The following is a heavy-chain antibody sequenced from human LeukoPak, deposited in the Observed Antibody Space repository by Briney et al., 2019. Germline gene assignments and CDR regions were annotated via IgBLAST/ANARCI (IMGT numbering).Heavy chain of an antibody. J-gene: IGHJ4*02. CDR2: ICYSGST. D-gene: IGHD6-19*01. Sequence: SETLSLTCTVSGGSISSYYWSWIRQPPGKGLEWIGYICYSGSTNYNPSLKSRVTISVDTSKNQFSLKLSSVTAAGTAVYYCARENSSGQRDYWGQGTLVTVSS. CDR3: ARENSSGQRDY. CDR1: GGSISSYY. V-gene: IGHV4-59*01.